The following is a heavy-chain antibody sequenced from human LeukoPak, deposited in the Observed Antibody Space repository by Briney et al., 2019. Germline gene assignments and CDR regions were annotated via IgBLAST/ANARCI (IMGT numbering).Heavy chain of an antibody. Sequence: GGSLRLSCAASGFIVSNNYMTWVRQAPGKGLEWVSIIHSDGNTYYADSVRGRFTVSRDNSKNTVSLEMNSPRAEDTAMYYCVSHSDPLTTYSFDYWGQGTRVTVSS. D-gene: IGHD3-9*01. J-gene: IGHJ4*02. CDR1: GFIVSNNY. CDR3: VSHSDPLTTYSFDY. CDR2: IHSDGNT. V-gene: IGHV3-53*01.